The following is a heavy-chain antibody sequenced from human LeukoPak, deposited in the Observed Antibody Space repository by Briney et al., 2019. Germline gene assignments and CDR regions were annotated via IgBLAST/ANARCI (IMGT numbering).Heavy chain of an antibody. CDR3: AGAIHSSGYPPVDY. CDR1: GFTFSTYA. J-gene: IGHJ4*02. CDR2: ISSNGGTT. V-gene: IGHV3-64*01. Sequence: PGGSLRLSCAASGFTFSTYAVHWVRQAPGKGLEFVSGISSNGGTTYYANSVKGRFTISRDNSKNTLYLQMGGLKTEDMAVYYCAGAIHSSGYPPVDYWGQGTLVTVSS. D-gene: IGHD3-22*01.